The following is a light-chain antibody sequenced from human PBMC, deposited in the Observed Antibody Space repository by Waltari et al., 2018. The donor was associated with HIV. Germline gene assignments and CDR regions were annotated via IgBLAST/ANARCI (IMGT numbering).Light chain of an antibody. CDR1: SSNIGANI. CDR2: ATN. J-gene: IGLJ1*01. V-gene: IGLV1-44*01. Sequence: QSVLTQPPSASGPPGQRVTISCSGGSSNIGANIVNWYQLLPGRAPRLLIYATNQRPSGVPDRFSGSKSGTSASLAISGLQSEDEGDYYCATWDNGLNGRHVFGTGTQVTV. CDR3: ATWDNGLNGRHV.